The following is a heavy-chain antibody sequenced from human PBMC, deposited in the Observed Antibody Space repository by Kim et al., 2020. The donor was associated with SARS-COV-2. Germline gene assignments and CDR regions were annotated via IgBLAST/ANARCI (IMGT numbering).Heavy chain of an antibody. J-gene: IGHJ4*02. CDR3: ARDVVSGEIDY. V-gene: IGHV3-7*04. CDR2: K. Sequence: KNYVDSVKGRFTISRDNAKNSLYLQMNSLRAEDTAVYYCARDVVSGEIDYWGQGILVTVSS. D-gene: IGHD2-2*01.